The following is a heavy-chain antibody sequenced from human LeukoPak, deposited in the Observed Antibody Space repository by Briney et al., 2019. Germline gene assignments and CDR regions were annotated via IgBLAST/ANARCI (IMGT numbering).Heavy chain of an antibody. CDR3: ARVGQWLEYYYYYYMDV. CDR2: IYYSGST. Sequence: PSETLPLTCTVSGGSISSYYWSWIRQPPGKGLEWIGYIYYSGSTNYNPSLKSRVTISVDTSKNQFSPKLSSVTAADTAVYYCARVGQWLEYYYYYYMDVWGKGTTVTVSS. D-gene: IGHD6-19*01. J-gene: IGHJ6*03. CDR1: GGSISSYY. V-gene: IGHV4-59*01.